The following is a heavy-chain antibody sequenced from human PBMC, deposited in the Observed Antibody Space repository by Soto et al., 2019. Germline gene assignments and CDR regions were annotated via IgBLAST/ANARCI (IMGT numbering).Heavy chain of an antibody. V-gene: IGHV3-33*01. D-gene: IGHD1-26*01. Sequence: SLIVSWATSGVTFSNYCIHLVLQAPGKGLEWVAVKWFFASGGNEYYADSVKGRFAISRDDSKQTAYLEMKSLRAEDTAVYYCGRDPYSGARYYLDFWGQGTQVTVSS. CDR1: GVTFSNYC. CDR3: GRDPYSGARYYLDF. J-gene: IGHJ4*02. CDR2: KWFFASGGNE.